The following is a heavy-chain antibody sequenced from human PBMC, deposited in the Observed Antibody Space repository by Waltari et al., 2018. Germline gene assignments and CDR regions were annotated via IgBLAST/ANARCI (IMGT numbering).Heavy chain of an antibody. CDR3: ARQEGRDAFDI. V-gene: IGHV4-38-2*01. CDR1: GYSISSGYY. Sequence: QVQLQESGPGLVKPSETLSLTCAVSGYSISSGYYGGWIRQPPGKGLEWIGSIYHSGSPYYNPSLKSRVTISVDTSKNQFSLKLSSVTAADTAVYYCARQEGRDAFDIWGQGTMVTVSS. CDR2: IYHSGSP. J-gene: IGHJ3*02.